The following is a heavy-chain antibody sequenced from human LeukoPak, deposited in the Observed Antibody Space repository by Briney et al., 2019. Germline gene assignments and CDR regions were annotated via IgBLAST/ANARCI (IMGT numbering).Heavy chain of an antibody. D-gene: IGHD5-18*01. V-gene: IGHV3-30*02. CDR1: GFTSSSYG. CDR3: ANLKMDTARNWFDP. CDR2: IRYDGSNK. Sequence: PGGSLRLSCAASGFTSSSYGMHWVRQAPGKGLEWVAFIRYDGSNKYYADSVKGRFTISRDNSKNTLYLQMNSLRAEDTAVYYCANLKMDTARNWFDPWGQGTLVTVSS. J-gene: IGHJ5*02.